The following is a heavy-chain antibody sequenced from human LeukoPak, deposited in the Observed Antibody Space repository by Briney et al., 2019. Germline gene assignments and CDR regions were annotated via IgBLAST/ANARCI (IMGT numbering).Heavy chain of an antibody. J-gene: IGHJ4*02. CDR3: ARATMTDIVLDY. V-gene: IGHV3-11*05. Sequence: GRLTISRDNAKNSLYLQMNSLRAEDTAVYYCARATMTDIVLDYWGQGTLVTVSS. D-gene: IGHD2-21*02.